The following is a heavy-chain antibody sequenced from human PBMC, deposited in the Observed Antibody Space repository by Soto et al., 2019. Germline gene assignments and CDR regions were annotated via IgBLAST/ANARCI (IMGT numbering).Heavy chain of an antibody. CDR3: ARDGVGYSGYEIFDY. V-gene: IGHV1-18*01. Sequence: GASVKVSCKASGYTFNSYGISWVRQAPGQGLEWMGWISAYNGNTNYAQKLQGRVTMTTDTSTSTAYMELRSLRSDDTAVYYCARDGVGYSGYEIFDYWGQGTLVTVSS. D-gene: IGHD5-12*01. CDR1: GYTFNSYG. CDR2: ISAYNGNT. J-gene: IGHJ4*02.